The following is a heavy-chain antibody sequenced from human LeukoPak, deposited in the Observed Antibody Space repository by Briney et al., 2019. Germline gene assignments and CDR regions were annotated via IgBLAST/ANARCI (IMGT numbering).Heavy chain of an antibody. CDR1: GFTFSGYA. CDR2: IRGSGENT. CDR3: AKGSYYDSSGSFYFDY. J-gene: IGHJ4*02. V-gene: IGHV3-23*01. D-gene: IGHD3-22*01. Sequence: GGSLRLSCAASGFTFSGYAMSWVRQAPGKGLEWVSGIRGSGENTYYADSVKGRFTISRDNSKNTLYVQVNSLGTEDTAAYYCAKGSYYDSSGSFYFDYWGQGTLVTVSS.